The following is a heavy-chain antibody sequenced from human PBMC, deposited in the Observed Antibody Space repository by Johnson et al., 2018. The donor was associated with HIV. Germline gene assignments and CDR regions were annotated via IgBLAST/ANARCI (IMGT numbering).Heavy chain of an antibody. J-gene: IGHJ3*02. V-gene: IGHV3-30*04. D-gene: IGHD1-1*01. Sequence: QVQLVESGGGVVQPGRSLRLSCAASGFTFSSYPIQWVRQAPGKGLEWVAVISYDGSNKYYADSVKGRFTISRDNSKNTLYLQMNSLRAEDTAVYYCATVWRNEGRHAFDIWGQGTMVTVSS. CDR2: ISYDGSNK. CDR3: ATVWRNEGRHAFDI. CDR1: GFTFSSYP.